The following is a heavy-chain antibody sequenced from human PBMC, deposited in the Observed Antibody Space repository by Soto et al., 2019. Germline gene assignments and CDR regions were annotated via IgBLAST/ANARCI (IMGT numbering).Heavy chain of an antibody. CDR1: GVSSASRCYF. Sequence: SDTLALTFTVTGVSSASRCYFCGWVCQPPGKGLEWIGSISYSGSTYYNPSLKSRVTISVDSSKNQFSLKLNSVTAADTAVYYCARKQAAAGYYYYGMDVWGQGTTVT. CDR3: ARKQAAAGYYYYGMDV. V-gene: IGHV4-39*01. J-gene: IGHJ6*02. CDR2: ISYSGST. D-gene: IGHD6-13*01.